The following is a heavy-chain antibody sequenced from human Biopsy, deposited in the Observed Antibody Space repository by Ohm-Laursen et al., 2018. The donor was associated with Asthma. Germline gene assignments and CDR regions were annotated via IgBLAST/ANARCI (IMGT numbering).Heavy chain of an antibody. CDR2: IDPNSGGT. CDR3: ARIKIRIGAGTDRYFDL. Sequence: SVKVSCKASGYPFTDYHVHWVRQAPGQGLEWMGRIDPNSGGTNYAQKFLGRVTMTRDTSVNTAFMVLSRLRSDDTAVYYCARIKIRIGAGTDRYFDLWGRGTLVTVSS. CDR1: GYPFTDYH. J-gene: IGHJ2*01. V-gene: IGHV1-2*06. D-gene: IGHD3-16*01.